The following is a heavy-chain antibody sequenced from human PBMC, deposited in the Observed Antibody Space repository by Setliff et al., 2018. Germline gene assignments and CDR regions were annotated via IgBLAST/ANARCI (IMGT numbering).Heavy chain of an antibody. CDR3: ARMSGIQYIVD. CDR1: GGSVSSDYNY. J-gene: IGHJ6*04. CDR2: VYTTWST. V-gene: IGHV4-61*09. Sequence: SETLSLTCTVSGGSVSSDYNYWSWIRQPAGTGLEWIGQVYTTWSTHYNPSLKSRVTISLDASKNLFSLELTSVTAADTAGYCCARMSGIQYIVDWGKGTMVTVSS. D-gene: IGHD5-12*01.